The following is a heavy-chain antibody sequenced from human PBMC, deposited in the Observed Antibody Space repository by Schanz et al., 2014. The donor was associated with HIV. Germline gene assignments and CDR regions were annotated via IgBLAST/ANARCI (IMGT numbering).Heavy chain of an antibody. CDR3: AKDRNYYESKYRGKGNYYYYYGMDV. CDR1: GFTFSSYG. Sequence: QVQLVESGGGVVQPGRSLRLSCAVSGFTFSSYGMHWVRQAPGKGLEWVAVIWYDGSNKYYADSVKGRFTISRDNSKNTLYLQMNSLRAEDTAVYYCAKDRNYYESKYRGKGNYYYYYGMDVWGQGTTVTVSS. D-gene: IGHD3-22*01. CDR2: IWYDGSNK. V-gene: IGHV3-33*06. J-gene: IGHJ6*02.